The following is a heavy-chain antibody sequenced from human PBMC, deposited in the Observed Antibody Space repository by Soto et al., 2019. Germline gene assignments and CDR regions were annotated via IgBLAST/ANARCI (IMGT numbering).Heavy chain of an antibody. D-gene: IGHD2-15*01. CDR3: ATGMYCGGGSSSDY. CDR1: GYTLTELS. V-gene: IGHV1-24*01. J-gene: IGHJ4*02. CDR2: FDPEDGET. Sequence: ASVKVSCKVSGYTLTELSMHWVRQAPGKGLEWMGGFDPEDGETIYAQKFQGRVTMTEDTSTDTAYMELSSLRSEDTAVYYCATGMYCGGGSSSDYWGQGALVTVFS.